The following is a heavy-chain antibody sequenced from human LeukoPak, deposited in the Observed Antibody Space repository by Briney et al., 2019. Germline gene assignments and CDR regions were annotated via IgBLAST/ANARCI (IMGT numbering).Heavy chain of an antibody. CDR3: AKDPRGYGDLNWFDP. CDR2: ISGSGGNT. J-gene: IGHJ5*02. CDR1: GFTFSSYA. V-gene: IGHV3-23*01. Sequence: PGGSLRLSCAASGFTFSSYAMSWVRQAPGKGLEWVSAISGSGGNTYYADSVEGRFTISRDNSKNTLYLQMNSLRAEDTAVYYCAKDPRGYGDLNWFDPWGQGTLATVSS. D-gene: IGHD4-17*01.